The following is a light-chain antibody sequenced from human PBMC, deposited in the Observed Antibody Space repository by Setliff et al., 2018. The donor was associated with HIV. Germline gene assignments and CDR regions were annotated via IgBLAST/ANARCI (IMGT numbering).Light chain of an antibody. J-gene: IGLJ1*01. CDR3: ATWDDSLNSYV. CDR1: TSSIGSNA. CDR2: SNN. V-gene: IGLV1-44*01. Sequence: QSVLTQPPSASGTPGQRVTISCSGSTSSIGSNAVNWYQQLPGSAPKLLIHSNNQRPSGVPDRFSGSRSGTSASLDISGLQSDDEADYYCATWDDSLNSYVFGTGTKGTV.